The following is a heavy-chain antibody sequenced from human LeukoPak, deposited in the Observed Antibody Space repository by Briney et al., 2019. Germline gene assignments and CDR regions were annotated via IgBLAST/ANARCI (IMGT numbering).Heavy chain of an antibody. CDR2: ISSNGGST. V-gene: IGHV3-64*01. Sequence: PGGSLRLSCAASGFTFSSYAMHWVRQAPGKGLEYVSAISSNGGSTYYANSVKGRFTISRDNSKNTLYLQMGSLRAEDMAVYYCVRQRSLRYDYWGQGILVTVSS. J-gene: IGHJ4*02. CDR3: VRQRSLRYDY. CDR1: GFTFSSYA. D-gene: IGHD4-17*01.